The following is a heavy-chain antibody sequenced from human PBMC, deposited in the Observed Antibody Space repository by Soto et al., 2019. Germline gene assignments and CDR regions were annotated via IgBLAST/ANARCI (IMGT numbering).Heavy chain of an antibody. CDR3: ARGGDIVTTTRYFDY. J-gene: IGHJ4*01. CDR1: GFTFSTYT. V-gene: IGHV3-33*01. Sequence: GGSLRLSCTTSGFTFSTYTMHWVRQAPGKGLEWVALIWYDGSHREYLESVKGRFTISRDNSKSTLYLQMDSLRAEDTALYYCARGGDIVTTTRYFDYWGKGT. D-gene: IGHD3-9*01. CDR2: IWYDGSHR.